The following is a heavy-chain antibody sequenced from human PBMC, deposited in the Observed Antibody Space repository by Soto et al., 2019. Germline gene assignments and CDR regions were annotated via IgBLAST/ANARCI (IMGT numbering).Heavy chain of an antibody. V-gene: IGHV1-18*01. D-gene: IGHD3-10*01. Sequence: QVQLVQSGAEVKKPGASVKVSCQASGYTFSTYGISWVRQAPGQGLEWRGWISGHGVNSNYAQRLQGRVTVTTDTSTSTAYMELRSLRSDDTAVYYCARSGFYGSGSRPYVFDSWGQGTLVTVSS. CDR1: GYTFSTYG. CDR2: ISGHGVNS. CDR3: ARSGFYGSGSRPYVFDS. J-gene: IGHJ4*02.